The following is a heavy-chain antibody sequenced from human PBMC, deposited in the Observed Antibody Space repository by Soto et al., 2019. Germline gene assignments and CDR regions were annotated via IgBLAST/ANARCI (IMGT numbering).Heavy chain of an antibody. V-gene: IGHV4-31*03. J-gene: IGHJ3*02. CDR3: ARAVYDILTGYYVAFDI. CDR1: GGSISSGGYY. D-gene: IGHD3-9*01. CDR2: IYYSGST. Sequence: QVQLQESGPGLVKPSQTLSLTCTVSGGSISSGGYYWSWIRQHPGKGLEWIGYIYYSGSTYYNPSLKSRVTISVDTSKNQFSLKLSSVTAADTAVYYCARAVYDILTGYYVAFDIWGQGTMVTVSS.